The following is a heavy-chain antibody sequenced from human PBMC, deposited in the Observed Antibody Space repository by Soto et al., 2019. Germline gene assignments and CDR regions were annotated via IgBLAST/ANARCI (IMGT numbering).Heavy chain of an antibody. J-gene: IGHJ4*02. V-gene: IGHV1-18*04. CDR1: GYTFTNHG. CDR3: ARDFYPLAYNFDY. Sequence: QVQLLQSGAEVKKPGASVKVSCQASGYTFTNHGIIWVRQAPGQGLEWMGWVSGSNGKTKYAQKFQGRVHLTTETSTSTAYMELRSLRSDDTAVYYCARDFYPLAYNFDYWGQGTLVTVSS. D-gene: IGHD1-20*01. CDR2: VSGSNGKT.